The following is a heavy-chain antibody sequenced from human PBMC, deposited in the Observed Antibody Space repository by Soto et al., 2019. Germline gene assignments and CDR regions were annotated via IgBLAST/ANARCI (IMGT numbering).Heavy chain of an antibody. D-gene: IGHD3-22*01. CDR3: VFHPYWDTSGDSDY. J-gene: IGHJ4*02. CDR2: IIPISDTA. V-gene: IGHV1-69*13. Sequence: SVKVSCKASAGTFSSYAIHWVRQLPRHGLEWMGGIIPISDTANSSHKFPGRVTITADESTRTAYMELSSLRSEDTAVYYCVFHPYWDTSGDSDYRGQGTLLTVSS. CDR1: AGTFSSYA.